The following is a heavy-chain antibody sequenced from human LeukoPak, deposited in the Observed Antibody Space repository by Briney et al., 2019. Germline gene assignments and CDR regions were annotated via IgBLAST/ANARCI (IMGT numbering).Heavy chain of an antibody. V-gene: IGHV4-61*02. CDR1: GGSISSGSYY. CDR2: IYTSGST. D-gene: IGHD2-21*02. J-gene: IGHJ4*02. Sequence: PSETLSLTCTVSGGSISSGSYYWSWIRQPAGKGLEWIGRIYTSGSTNYNPSLKSRLTISVDTSKNQFSLKLSSVTAADTAVYYCAREEYCGGDCYSGFDYWGQGTLVTVSS. CDR3: AREEYCGGDCYSGFDY.